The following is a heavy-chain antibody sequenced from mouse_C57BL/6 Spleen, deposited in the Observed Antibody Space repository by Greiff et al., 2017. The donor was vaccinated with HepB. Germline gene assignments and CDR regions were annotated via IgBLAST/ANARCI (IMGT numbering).Heavy chain of an antibody. CDR1: GYTFTSYW. Sequence: VQLQQSGAELVTPGASVKMSCKASGYTFTSYWITWVKQRPGQGLEWIGDIYPGSGSTNYNEKFKSKATLTVDTSSSTAYMQLSSLTSEDSAVYYCARTTVVADSYFDVWGTGTTVNVSS. J-gene: IGHJ1*03. D-gene: IGHD1-1*01. V-gene: IGHV1-55*01. CDR2: IYPGSGST. CDR3: ARTTVVADSYFDV.